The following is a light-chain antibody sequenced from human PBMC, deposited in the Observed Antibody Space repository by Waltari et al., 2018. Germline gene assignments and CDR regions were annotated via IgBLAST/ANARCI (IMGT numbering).Light chain of an antibody. J-gene: IGLJ3*02. CDR3: SLYMGSGIWV. CDR1: SVSVSTTSY. CDR2: KGS. V-gene: IGLV8-61*01. Sequence: QTVVTQEPSLSVSPGGTVTLTCALTSVSVSTTSYAIWYQQTPGLPPRTLVYKGSSRSSGVPDRFSGSILGNKAALTITGAQADDESNYYCSLYMGSGIWVFGGGTKLTVL.